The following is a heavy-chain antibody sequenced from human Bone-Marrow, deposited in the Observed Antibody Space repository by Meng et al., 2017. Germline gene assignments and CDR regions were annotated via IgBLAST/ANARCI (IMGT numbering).Heavy chain of an antibody. Sequence: QLQLQESGPGLVTPSETLSLTCTVSGRSISSSSYYWGWIRQPPGKGLEWIGSIYYSGSTYYNPSLKSRVTISVDTSKNQFSLKLSSVTAADTAVYYCARAGSGIVVVLDPWGQGTLVTVSS. CDR1: GRSISSSSYY. CDR3: ARAGSGIVVVLDP. J-gene: IGHJ5*02. D-gene: IGHD2-2*01. V-gene: IGHV4-39*07. CDR2: IYYSGST.